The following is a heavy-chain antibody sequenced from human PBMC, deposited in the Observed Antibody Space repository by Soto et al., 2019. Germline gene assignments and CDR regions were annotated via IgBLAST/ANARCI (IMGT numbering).Heavy chain of an antibody. V-gene: IGHV4-31*03. CDR3: ASTRDYFDY. J-gene: IGHJ4*02. CDR2: IYYSGSS. Sequence: SETLSLTCTVSGGSISTGGYYWSRIRQHPGKGLEWIGYIYYSGSSSYNLSLKGRLTISVDTSKNQFSLKLSSVTAADTAVYYCASTRDYFDYWGQGILVTVS. CDR1: GGSISTGGYY. D-gene: IGHD1-1*01.